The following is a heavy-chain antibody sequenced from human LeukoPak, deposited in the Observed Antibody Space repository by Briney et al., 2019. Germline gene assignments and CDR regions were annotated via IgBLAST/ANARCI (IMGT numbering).Heavy chain of an antibody. J-gene: IGHJ4*02. CDR1: GGSISSGSYY. CDR2: IYYSGST. CDR3: ARERLSVAGRAEYDY. D-gene: IGHD6-19*01. Sequence: SQTLSLTCTVSGGSISSGSYYWSWIRQPPGKGLEWIGYIYYSGSTNYNPSLKSRVTISVDTSKNQFSLKLSSVTAADTAVYYCARERLSVAGRAEYDYWGQGTLVTVSS. V-gene: IGHV4-61*01.